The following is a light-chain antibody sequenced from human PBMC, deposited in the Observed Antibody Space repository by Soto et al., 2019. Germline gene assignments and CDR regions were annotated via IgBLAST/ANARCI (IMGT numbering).Light chain of an antibody. J-gene: IGKJ1*01. CDR2: DTS. Sequence: EIVLTQSPGTLSLSPGERATLSCRASQSVSSSYLAWYQQKPGQDPRLLIYDTSSRATGIPDRFSGSGSGTDFPLTIRRLEPEDFAVYYCQQCGSSPSFGQGTKVELK. V-gene: IGKV3-20*01. CDR1: QSVSSSY. CDR3: QQCGSSPS.